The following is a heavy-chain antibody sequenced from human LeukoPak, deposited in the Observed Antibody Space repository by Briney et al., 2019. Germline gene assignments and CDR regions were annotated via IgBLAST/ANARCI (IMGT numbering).Heavy chain of an antibody. CDR2: ISSSSSTI. J-gene: IGHJ6*03. V-gene: IGHV3-48*01. Sequence: PGGSLRLSCAASGFTFSSYSMNWVRQAPGKGLGWVSYISSSSSTIYYADSVKGRFTISRDNAKNSLYLQMNSLRAEDTAVYYCARDGRGSGRFYYYYYYMDVWGKGTTVTVSS. CDR1: GFTFSSYS. CDR3: ARDGRGSGRFYYYYYYMDV. D-gene: IGHD3-16*01.